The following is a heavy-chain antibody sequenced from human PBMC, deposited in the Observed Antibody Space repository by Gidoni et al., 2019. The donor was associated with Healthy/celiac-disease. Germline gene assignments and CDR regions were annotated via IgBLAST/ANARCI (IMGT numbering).Heavy chain of an antibody. V-gene: IGHV3-7*03. Sequence: EVQLVESGGGLVQPGGSLRLSCAASGFPFSSYWMSWVRQAPGKGLGWVANIKQDGSEKYYGDSVKGRFTISRDNAKNSLYLQMNSLRAEDTVVYYCARDRGLGGPAYYFDYWGQGTLVTVSS. J-gene: IGHJ4*02. D-gene: IGHD3-16*01. CDR1: GFPFSSYW. CDR3: ARDRGLGGPAYYFDY. CDR2: IKQDGSEK.